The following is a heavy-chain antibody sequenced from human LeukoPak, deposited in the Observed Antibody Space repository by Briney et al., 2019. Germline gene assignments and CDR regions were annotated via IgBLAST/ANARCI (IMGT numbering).Heavy chain of an antibody. D-gene: IGHD3-16*01. V-gene: IGHV3-74*01. Sequence: PGGSLRLSCAASGFTFSNYWMHWARHAPGKGLEWVSRINERATIISYADSVKGRFTISRENARNTLYLQMNSLTAEDTAVYYCVRDLILVWTPGDDFDHWGQGTLVTVSS. CDR1: GFTFSNYW. J-gene: IGHJ4*02. CDR3: VRDLILVWTPGDDFDH. CDR2: INERATII.